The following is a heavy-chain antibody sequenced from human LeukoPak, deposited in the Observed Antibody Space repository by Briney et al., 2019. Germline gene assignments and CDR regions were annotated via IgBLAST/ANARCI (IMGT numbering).Heavy chain of an antibody. D-gene: IGHD6-19*01. CDR1: GFTFSDYY. CDR2: ISSSGSTI. J-gene: IGHJ4*02. Sequence: GGSLRLSCAASGFTFSDYYMSWIRQAPGKGLEWVSYISSSGSTIYYADSVKGRFTISRDNAKNSLYLQMNSLRAEDTAVYYCAREVEYSSGWYLEEVRQFDYWGQGTLVTVSS. CDR3: AREVEYSSGWYLEEVRQFDY. V-gene: IGHV3-11*04.